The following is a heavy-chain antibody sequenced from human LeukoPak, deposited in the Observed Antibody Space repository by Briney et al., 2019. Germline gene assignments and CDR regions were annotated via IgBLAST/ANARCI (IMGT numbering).Heavy chain of an antibody. V-gene: IGHV3-74*01. J-gene: IGHJ5*02. D-gene: IGHD5-24*01. CDR2: INSDATSL. CDR1: GFTFTSYW. Sequence: GGSLRLSCVASGFTFTSYWMHWVRQVPGKGLVWVSRINSDATSLSYADPVKGRFTISRDNAKNTLYLQMNRLRVEDTALYYCARALAMAGTGGFDPWGQGTLVTVSS. CDR3: ARALAMAGTGGFDP.